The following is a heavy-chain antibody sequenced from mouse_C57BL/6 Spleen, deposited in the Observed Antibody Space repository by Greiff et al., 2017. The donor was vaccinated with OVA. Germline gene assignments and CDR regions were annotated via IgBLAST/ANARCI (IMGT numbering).Heavy chain of an antibody. V-gene: IGHV1-80*01. CDR1: GYAFSSYW. CDR2: IYPGDGDT. J-gene: IGHJ4*01. CDR3: ARRDYYYGRSYGAMDD. Sequence: QVQLQQSGAELVKPGASVKISCKASGYAFSSYWMNWVKQRPGKGLEWIGQIYPGDGDTNYNGKFKGKATLTADKSSSTAYMQLSSLTSEDSAVYFCARRDYYYGRSYGAMDDWGQGTSVTVSS. D-gene: IGHD1-1*01.